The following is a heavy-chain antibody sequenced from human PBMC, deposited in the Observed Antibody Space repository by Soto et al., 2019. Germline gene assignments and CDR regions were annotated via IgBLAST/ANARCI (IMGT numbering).Heavy chain of an antibody. J-gene: IGHJ4*02. Sequence: QMQVVQSGPEVKKPGTSVKVSCKTSGFMFTSSAVQWVRQARGKRLEWIGWLVVGSGNTHYAQHFQERVTLTRDMSKRTAYMELSSMRSADTAVYYCAAVPVLRFMKWLPAYFDYWGQGALVTVSS. D-gene: IGHD3-3*01. CDR2: LVVGSGNT. CDR3: AAVPVLRFMKWLPAYFDY. CDR1: GFMFTSSA. V-gene: IGHV1-58*01.